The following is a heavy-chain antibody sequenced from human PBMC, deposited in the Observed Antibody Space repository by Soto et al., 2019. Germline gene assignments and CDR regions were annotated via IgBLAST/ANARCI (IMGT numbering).Heavy chain of an antibody. D-gene: IGHD2-21*02. V-gene: IGHV4-59*01. CDR1: GGSISSYC. CDR2: IYSSGST. Sequence: TETLSLTCTASGGSISSYCWIWIRQPPGKGLEWIGYIYSSGSTNYNPSLESRVTMSLDTSKNQFSLKLTSVTSAGTAVYYCARSPRGQQVTHWGQGTLVTVS. CDR3: ARSPRGQQVTH. J-gene: IGHJ4*02.